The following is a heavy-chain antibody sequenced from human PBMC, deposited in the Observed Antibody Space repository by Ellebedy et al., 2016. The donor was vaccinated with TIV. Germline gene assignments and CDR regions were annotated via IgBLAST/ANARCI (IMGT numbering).Heavy chain of an antibody. D-gene: IGHD1-1*01. J-gene: IGHJ4*02. Sequence: GESLKISFAASGCPFSDYVMAWVRQVPGKGLEWVSAVSESDGRTFYADSVKGRFTISRDNSKNTLFLQMNSLTAGDTAVYYCTKRADNWGFFDYWGQGTLVTVSS. CDR2: VSESDGRT. CDR1: GCPFSDYV. CDR3: TKRADNWGFFDY. V-gene: IGHV3-23*01.